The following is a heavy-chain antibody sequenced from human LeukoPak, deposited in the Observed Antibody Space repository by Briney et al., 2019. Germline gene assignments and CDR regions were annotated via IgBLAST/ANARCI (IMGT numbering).Heavy chain of an antibody. Sequence: GGSLRLSCAASGFTFSSYGRSWVRQAPGKGLEWVSAISSTGGTTYYADSVKGRFTISRDNSKNTLYLQMDSLSAEDTAVYYCVKVDTWGQGTLVTVSS. J-gene: IGHJ4*02. CDR1: GFTFSSYG. CDR2: ISSTGGTT. CDR3: VKVDT. D-gene: IGHD5-18*01. V-gene: IGHV3-23*01.